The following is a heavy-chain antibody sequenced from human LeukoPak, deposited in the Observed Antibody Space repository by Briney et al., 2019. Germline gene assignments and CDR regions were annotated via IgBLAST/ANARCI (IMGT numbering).Heavy chain of an antibody. D-gene: IGHD4-17*01. J-gene: IGHJ6*02. Sequence: PSETLSLTCAVYGGSFSGYYWSWIRQPPGKGLEWIGEINHSGSTNYNPSLKSRVTISVDTSKNQFSLKLSSVTAADTAVYYCARSHDYGDYGRYYYYGMDVWGQGTTVTVSS. V-gene: IGHV4-34*01. CDR1: GGSFSGYY. CDR2: INHSGST. CDR3: ARSHDYGDYGRYYYYGMDV.